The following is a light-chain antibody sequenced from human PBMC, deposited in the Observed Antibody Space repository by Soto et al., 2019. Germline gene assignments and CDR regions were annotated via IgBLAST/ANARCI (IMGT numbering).Light chain of an antibody. CDR2: STS. V-gene: IGLV7-43*01. J-gene: IGLJ3*02. CDR1: TGAVTSGFY. Sequence: QAVVTQEPSLTVSPGGTVTLTCASNTGAVTSGFYPNWFQQKPGQTPRPLIHSTSDKYSWTPARFSGSLVGGNAALTLAGVQPEHEADYYCLVFSGGAWVFGGGTKLTVL. CDR3: LVFSGGAWV.